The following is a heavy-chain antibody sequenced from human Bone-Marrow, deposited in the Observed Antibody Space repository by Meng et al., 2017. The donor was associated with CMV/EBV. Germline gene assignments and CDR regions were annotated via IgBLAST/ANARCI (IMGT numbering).Heavy chain of an antibody. D-gene: IGHD6-19*01. CDR3: ARDDLPGAGRALDV. Sequence: GESLKISCAASGFTLSGYSMHWVRQAPGKGLEWVAAISFDGHNEYYADSVKGRFTISRDTSKKTLYLQMDSLRAEDTALYYCARDDLPGAGRALDVWGQGTTVTVSS. CDR2: ISFDGHNE. J-gene: IGHJ6*02. V-gene: IGHV3-30-3*01. CDR1: GFTLSGYS.